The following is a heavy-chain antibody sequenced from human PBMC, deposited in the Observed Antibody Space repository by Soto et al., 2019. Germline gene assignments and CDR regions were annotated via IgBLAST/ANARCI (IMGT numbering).Heavy chain of an antibody. D-gene: IGHD3-22*01. Sequence: PSETLSLTCTVSGGSISSSSYYWGWIRQPPGKGLEWIGSIYYSGSTYYNPSLKSRVTISVDTSKNQFSLKLSSVTAADTAVYYCARLPYDSSGYYIFDYWGQGTLVTVSS. CDR3: ARLPYDSSGYYIFDY. V-gene: IGHV4-39*01. CDR2: IYYSGST. CDR1: GGSISSSSYY. J-gene: IGHJ4*02.